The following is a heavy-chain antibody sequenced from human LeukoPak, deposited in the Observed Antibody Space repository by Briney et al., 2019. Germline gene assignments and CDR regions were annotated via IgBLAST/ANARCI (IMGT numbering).Heavy chain of an antibody. CDR1: GGSITNSRYY. CDR3: ARGGGEIPDTEADWFDP. CDR2: VYYSGSD. J-gene: IGHJ5*02. D-gene: IGHD3-16*01. Sequence: KSSETLSLTCAVSGGSITNSRYYWAWIRQPPGRGLEWIGNVYYSGSDYYNPSLKSRVSISVDTSKNHFSLKLSSVTAADTAVYSCARGGGEIPDTEADWFDPWGQGTLVTVSS. V-gene: IGHV4-39*02.